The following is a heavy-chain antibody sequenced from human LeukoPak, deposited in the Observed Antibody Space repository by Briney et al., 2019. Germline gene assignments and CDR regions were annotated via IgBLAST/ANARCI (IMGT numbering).Heavy chain of an antibody. CDR3: ARVRSYGRTTFDY. CDR1: GYTFTSYG. CDR2: INPSGGST. V-gene: IGHV1-46*01. Sequence: ASVKVSCKASGYTFTSYGISWVRQAPGQGLEWMGIINPSGGSTSYAQKFQGRVTMTRDMSTSTVYMELSSLRSEDTAVYYCARVRSYGRTTFDYWGQGTLVTVSS. J-gene: IGHJ4*02. D-gene: IGHD5-18*01.